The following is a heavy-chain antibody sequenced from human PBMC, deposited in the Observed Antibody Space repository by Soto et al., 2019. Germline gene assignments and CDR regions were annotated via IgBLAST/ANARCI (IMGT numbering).Heavy chain of an antibody. CDR1: GFNFGDYA. CDR2: IRSKRYGGTP. J-gene: IGHJ4*02. CDR3: TRLARTGYGTPFDY. Sequence: EVQLVEWGGDLVKPGRSLRLSCTRSGFNFGDYALTWLRQAPGKGLEWVCFIRSKRYGGTPEYAASDKGRFSISRDDSGSTAYLQMNSLKAEDTAGYYCTRLARTGYGTPFDYVGQGTLVTVSS. D-gene: IGHD5-12*01. V-gene: IGHV3-49*05.